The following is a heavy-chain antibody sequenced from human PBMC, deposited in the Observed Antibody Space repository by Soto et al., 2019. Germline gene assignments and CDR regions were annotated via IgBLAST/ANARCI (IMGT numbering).Heavy chain of an antibody. CDR3: ARGPRVSSTGTGAH. V-gene: IGHV3-74*01. Sequence: GWSLRLSGADFGFTFSASWMHWFSQVPGKGLTWVSRISDDGSTATYADSVKGRFVISRDNAKNSLYLEMNTLRVDDSGLYYCARGPRVSSTGTGAHWGRGTLVTVSS. CDR1: GFTFSASW. CDR2: ISDDGSTA. J-gene: IGHJ4*02. D-gene: IGHD1-1*01.